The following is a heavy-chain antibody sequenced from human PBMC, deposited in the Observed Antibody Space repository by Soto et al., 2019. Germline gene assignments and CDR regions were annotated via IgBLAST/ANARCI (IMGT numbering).Heavy chain of an antibody. CDR3: ARDQFEILYSYGYGPFDY. CDR2: INPSGGST. Sequence: GASVKVSCKASGYTFTSYYMHWARQAPGQGLEWMGIINPSGGSTSYAQKFQGRVTMTRDTSTSTVYMELSSLRSEDTAVYYCARDQFEILYSYGYGPFDYWGQGTLVTVSS. V-gene: IGHV1-46*01. J-gene: IGHJ4*02. D-gene: IGHD5-18*01. CDR1: GYTFTSYY.